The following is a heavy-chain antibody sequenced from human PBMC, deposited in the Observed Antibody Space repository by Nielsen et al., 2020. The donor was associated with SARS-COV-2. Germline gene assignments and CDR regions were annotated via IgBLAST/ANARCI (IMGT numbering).Heavy chain of an antibody. CDR3: ARDYYTVDY. CDR2: MFYNGRT. V-gene: IGHV4-59*01. CDR1: GGSISSDY. D-gene: IGHD3-3*01. Sequence: SETLSLTCTVSGGSISSDYWSWIRQPPGKGLEWIGYMFYNGRTNYSPSLRSRVTMSVDASKKHFSLKLWSVTAADTARYYCARDYYTVDYWGQGIEVTVSS. J-gene: IGHJ4*02.